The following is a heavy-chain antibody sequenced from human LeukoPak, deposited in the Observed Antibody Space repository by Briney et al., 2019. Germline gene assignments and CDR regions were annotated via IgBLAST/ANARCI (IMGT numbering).Heavy chain of an antibody. CDR2: IYYSGST. J-gene: IGHJ4*02. Sequence: SQTLSLTCTVSGGSISSGGYYWSWIRQHPGKGLEWIGYIYYSGSTYYNPSLKSRVTISVDTSKNQFSLKLSSVTAADTALYYCARTPTTYTYGTFDSWGQGTLVTVSS. CDR1: GGSISSGGYY. V-gene: IGHV4-31*03. D-gene: IGHD5-18*01. CDR3: ARTPTTYTYGTFDS.